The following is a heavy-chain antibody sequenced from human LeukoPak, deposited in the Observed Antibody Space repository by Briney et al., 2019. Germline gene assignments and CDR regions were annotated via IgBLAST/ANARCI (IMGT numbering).Heavy chain of an antibody. J-gene: IGHJ4*02. Sequence: SQALSLTCAVSVGSISSGGYYWSWIRQPPGKGLEWIGYIYYSGSTNYNPSLKSRVTISVDTSKNQFSLKLSSVTAADTAVYYCARVGRDGYNYDYWGQGTLVTVSS. D-gene: IGHD5-24*01. CDR1: VGSISSGGYY. CDR3: ARVGRDGYNYDY. CDR2: IYYSGST. V-gene: IGHV4-61*08.